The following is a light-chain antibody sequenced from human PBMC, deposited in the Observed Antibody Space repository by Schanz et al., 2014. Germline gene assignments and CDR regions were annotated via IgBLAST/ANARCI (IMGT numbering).Light chain of an antibody. V-gene: IGLV2-14*01. CDR1: SSDVGGYNY. Sequence: QSALTQPASVSGSPGQSITISCTGTSSDVGGYNYVSWYQQHPGKAPKLMIYDVSNRPSGVPDRFSGSKSGNTASLTISGVQAEDEADYYCCSYAGKYTWVFGGGTKLTVL. CDR3: CSYAGKYTWV. J-gene: IGLJ3*02. CDR2: DVS.